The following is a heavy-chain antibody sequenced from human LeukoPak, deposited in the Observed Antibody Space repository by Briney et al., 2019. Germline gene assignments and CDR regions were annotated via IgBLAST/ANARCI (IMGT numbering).Heavy chain of an antibody. CDR1: GFTFSSYA. D-gene: IGHD3-10*01. CDR3: ANDFVQRPGSLSL. J-gene: IGHJ4*02. Sequence: GGSLRLSCAASGFTFSSYAMSWVRQAPGKGLEWVSAISGSGGSTYYADSVKGRFTISRDNSKNTLYLQMNSLRAEDTAVYYCANDFVQRPGSLSLWGQGTLVTVSS. V-gene: IGHV3-23*01. CDR2: ISGSGGST.